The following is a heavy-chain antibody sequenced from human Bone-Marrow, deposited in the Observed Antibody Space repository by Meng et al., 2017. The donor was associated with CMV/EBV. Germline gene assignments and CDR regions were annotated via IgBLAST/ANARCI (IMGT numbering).Heavy chain of an antibody. CDR2: ISWDGGTT. J-gene: IGHJ4*02. D-gene: IGHD3-16*01. CDR1: GFTFADYT. CDR3: AKDTSRLGLACPDH. Sequence: GESLKISCAASGFTFADYTMHWIRQAPGKGLEWVSLISWDGGTTYYADSVKGRFTISRDSSKNSLSLQMNSLRSEDTALYYCAKDTSRLGLACPDHWGQGPLVTVSS. V-gene: IGHV3-43*01.